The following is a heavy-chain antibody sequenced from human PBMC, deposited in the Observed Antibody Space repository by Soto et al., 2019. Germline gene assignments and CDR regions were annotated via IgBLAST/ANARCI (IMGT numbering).Heavy chain of an antibody. CDR2: ISGSGGST. J-gene: IGHJ4*02. Sequence: EVQLLESGGGLVQPGGSLRLSCAASGFTFSSYSSYAMSWVRQAPGKGLEWVSAISGSGGSTYYADSVKGRFTVSRDNSKNTLYLQMNSLRAEDTAVYYCAKDWYGSGYHFDYWGQGTLVTVSS. V-gene: IGHV3-23*01. CDR3: AKDWYGSGYHFDY. CDR1: GFTFSSYSSYA. D-gene: IGHD3-22*01.